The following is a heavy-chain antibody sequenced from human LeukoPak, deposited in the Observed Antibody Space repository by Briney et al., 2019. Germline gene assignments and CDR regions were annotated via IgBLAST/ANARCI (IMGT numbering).Heavy chain of an antibody. V-gene: IGHV4-38-2*02. CDR3: ARKDGDF. CDR1: GYSISSGYY. Sequence: KSSETLSLTCTVSGYSISSGYYWGWIRQPPGKGLEWIGSIYHSGSTYYNPSLKSRVTISVDTSKNQISLRLSSVTAADTAVYYCARKDGDFWGQGTLVTVSS. CDR2: IYHSGST. J-gene: IGHJ4*02.